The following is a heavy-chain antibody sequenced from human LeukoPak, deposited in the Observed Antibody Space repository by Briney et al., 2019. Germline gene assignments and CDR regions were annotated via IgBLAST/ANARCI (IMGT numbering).Heavy chain of an antibody. CDR2: IKQDGSEK. J-gene: IGHJ4*02. D-gene: IGHD6-19*01. CDR3: ARVSARYSSGWPVGY. V-gene: IGHV3-7*01. CDR1: GFTVSSNY. Sequence: PGGSLRLSCAASGFTVSSNYMSWVRQAPGKGLEWVANIKQDGSEKYYVDSVKGRFTISRDNAKNSLYLQMNSLRAEDTAVYYCARVSARYSSGWPVGYWGQGTLVTVSS.